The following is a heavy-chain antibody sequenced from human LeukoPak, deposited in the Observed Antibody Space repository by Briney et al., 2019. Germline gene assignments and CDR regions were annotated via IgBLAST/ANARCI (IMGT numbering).Heavy chain of an antibody. D-gene: IGHD5-24*01. V-gene: IGHV3-74*01. CDR3: ARDDGSGWLDP. J-gene: IGHJ5*02. CDR2: FNSDGSIT. Sequence: GGSLRLSCAASGLTFSRDWMHWVRQAPGKGLVWVSRFNSDGSITSYVDSVKGRFTISRDNAKNTLYLQMNSLRAEDTAVYYCARDDGSGWLDPWGQGTLVTVSS. CDR1: GLTFSRDW.